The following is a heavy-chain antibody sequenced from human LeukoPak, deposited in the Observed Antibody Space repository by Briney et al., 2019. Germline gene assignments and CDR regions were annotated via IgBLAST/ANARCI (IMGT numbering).Heavy chain of an antibody. CDR2: INAGNGNT. D-gene: IGHD2-15*01. V-gene: IGHV1-3*01. Sequence: ASVKVSCKASGGTFSSYAMHWVRQAPGQRLEWMGWINAGNGNTKYSQKFQGRVTITRDTSASTAYMELSSLRSEDTAVYYCARIGVVAAYYYYYGMDVWGQGTTVTVSS. CDR3: ARIGVVAAYYYYYGMDV. J-gene: IGHJ6*02. CDR1: GGTFSSYA.